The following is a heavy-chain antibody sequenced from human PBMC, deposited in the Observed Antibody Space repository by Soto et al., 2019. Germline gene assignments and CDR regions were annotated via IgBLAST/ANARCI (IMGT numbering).Heavy chain of an antibody. CDR2: IYYSGST. D-gene: IGHD6-19*01. Sequence: SETLSLTCTVSGGSISSYYWSWIRQPPGKGLEWIGYIYYSGSTNYNPSLKSRVTISVDTSKNQFSLKLNSVTAADTAVYYCASVAVAEGGEFDDWGQGTLVTVAS. CDR3: ASVAVAEGGEFDD. CDR1: GGSISSYY. V-gene: IGHV4-59*12. J-gene: IGHJ4*02.